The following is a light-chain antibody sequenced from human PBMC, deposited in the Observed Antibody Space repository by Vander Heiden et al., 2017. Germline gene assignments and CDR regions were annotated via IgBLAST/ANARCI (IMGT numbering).Light chain of an antibody. V-gene: IGKV3-20*01. J-gene: IGKJ4*01. CDR3: QQYGSSPLT. CDR2: AAS. Sequence: DIVLTQSPGTLSLSPGERATLSCRASQNVISNYLAWFQQQPGQAPRLLIYAASSRATDIPDRFSGSGSGTDFTLTISRLEPDDFAVYYCQQYGSSPLTFGGGTTVEIK. CDR1: QNVISNY.